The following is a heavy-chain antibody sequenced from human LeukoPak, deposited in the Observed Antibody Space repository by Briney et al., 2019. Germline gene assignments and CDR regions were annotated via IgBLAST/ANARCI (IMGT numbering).Heavy chain of an antibody. D-gene: IGHD3-10*01. Sequence: ETLSLTCTVSGGSINSYYWSWIRQPPGKGLEWIGYIYYSGSTNYSPSLKGRVTISVAPSKNQFSLKLTSVTAADTAVYFCARSALDTSGTYYNPQPFAYWGQGALVAASS. CDR1: GGSINSYY. CDR2: IYYSGST. CDR3: ARSALDTSGTYYNPQPFAY. J-gene: IGHJ4*02. V-gene: IGHV4-59*01.